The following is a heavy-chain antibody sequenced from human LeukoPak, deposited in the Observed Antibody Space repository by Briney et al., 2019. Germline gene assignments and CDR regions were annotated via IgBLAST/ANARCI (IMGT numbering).Heavy chain of an antibody. CDR3: ARDPDGYSSSSYHDY. CDR1: GGSFSGYY. J-gene: IGHJ4*02. Sequence: SETLSLTCAVYGGSFSGYYWTWIRQPPGKGLEWIGEIIDTGSTKYNSSLKSRVTISVDTSKNQFSLKLSSVTAADTAVYYCARDPDGYSSSSYHDYWGQGTLVTVSS. D-gene: IGHD6-6*01. CDR2: IIDTGST. V-gene: IGHV4-34*12.